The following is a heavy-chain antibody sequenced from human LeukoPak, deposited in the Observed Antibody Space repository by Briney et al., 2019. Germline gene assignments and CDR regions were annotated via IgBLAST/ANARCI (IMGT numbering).Heavy chain of an antibody. Sequence: ASVKVSCKASGYTFTSYGISWVRRAPGQGLEWMGWISAYNGNTNYAQKLQGRVTMTTDTSTSTAYMELRSLRSDDTAVYYCAREVYSSSQGYYYYMDVWGKGTTVTVSS. CDR2: ISAYNGNT. CDR3: AREVYSSSQGYYYYMDV. CDR1: GYTFTSYG. V-gene: IGHV1-18*01. J-gene: IGHJ6*03. D-gene: IGHD6-13*01.